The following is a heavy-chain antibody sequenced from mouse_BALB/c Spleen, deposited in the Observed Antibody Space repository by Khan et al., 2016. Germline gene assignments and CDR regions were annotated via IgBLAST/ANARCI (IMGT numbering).Heavy chain of an antibody. J-gene: IGHJ2*01. Sequence: QVQLKQSGAELMKPGASVKISCKATGYTFSSYWIEWVKQRPGHGLEWIGEILPGSGSTNYNEKFRGKATFTADTSSNTAYMQLSSLTSEDSAVHYWASTDRRGYLDYWGQGTTVTVSS. CDR3: ASTDRRGYLDY. CDR1: GYTFSSYW. V-gene: IGHV1-9*01. CDR2: ILPGSGST.